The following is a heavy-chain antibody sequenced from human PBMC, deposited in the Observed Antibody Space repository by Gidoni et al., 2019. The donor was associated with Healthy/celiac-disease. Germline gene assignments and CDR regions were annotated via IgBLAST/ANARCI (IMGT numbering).Heavy chain of an antibody. CDR1: GSPLDDYA. V-gene: IGHV3-9*01. CDR2: ISWNSGSI. J-gene: IGHJ4*02. CDR3: AKGYCSGGSCYLDY. Sequence: EVQLVESGGSLVQPGRSLSLSCAASGSPLDDYAMHWVRQAPGKGLVWVSGISWNSGSIGYADSVKGRFTISRDNAKNSLYLQMNSLRAEDTALYYCAKGYCSGGSCYLDYWGQGTLVTVSS. D-gene: IGHD2-15*01.